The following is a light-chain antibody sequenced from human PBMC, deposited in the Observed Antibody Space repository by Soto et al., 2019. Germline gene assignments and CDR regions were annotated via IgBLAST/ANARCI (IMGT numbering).Light chain of an antibody. CDR3: GSCTSSTSYV. J-gene: IGLJ1*01. V-gene: IGLV2-14*03. CDR2: DVN. Sequence: QSVLTQPASVSGSPGQSIAISCTGTSSDVGSYNSVSWYQQYPGKAPKLMIHDVNNRPSGISDRFSGSKSGNTASLTISGLQAEDEADYSCGSCTSSTSYVFGTGTKVPVL. CDR1: SSDVGSYNS.